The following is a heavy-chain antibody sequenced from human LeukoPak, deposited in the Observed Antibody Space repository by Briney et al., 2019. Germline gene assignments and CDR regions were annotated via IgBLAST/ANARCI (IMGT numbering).Heavy chain of an antibody. CDR1: GGSISSSSYY. J-gene: IGHJ4*02. D-gene: IGHD6-6*01. Sequence: PSETLSLTCTVSGGSISSSSYYWGWIRQPPGKGLEWIGSIYYSGSTYYNPSLKSRVTISVDTSKNQFSLKLSSVTAADTAVYYCASRVEYSSSFDYWGQGTLVTVSS. CDR2: IYYSGST. CDR3: ASRVEYSSSFDY. V-gene: IGHV4-39*01.